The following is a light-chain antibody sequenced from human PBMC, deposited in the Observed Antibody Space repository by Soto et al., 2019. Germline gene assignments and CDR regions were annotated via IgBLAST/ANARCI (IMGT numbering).Light chain of an antibody. CDR2: AAS. J-gene: IGKJ5*01. CDR3: QHSYSMPIA. Sequence: DLQMTQSPSSLSASVGDGDTITCRASQNIIRHLNWYQHKPGRAPRLLIYAASTLQSGVPSRFTGSGSGTEFTLTISGLQPEDFATYYCQHSYSMPIAFGQGTRLEIK. V-gene: IGKV1-39*01. CDR1: QNIIRH.